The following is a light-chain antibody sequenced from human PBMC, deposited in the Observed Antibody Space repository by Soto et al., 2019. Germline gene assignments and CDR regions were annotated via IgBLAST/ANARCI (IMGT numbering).Light chain of an antibody. J-gene: IGKJ1*01. Sequence: DIQMTQSPSSLSASVGDKVTITCRASQGIRNDLVWYQQKPGQAPKRLIYAASSLQSGVPSRFSGSGSGAEFTLTISSLQPEDSATYYCLQHNTYPRTFGQGTKVEIK. V-gene: IGKV1-17*01. CDR2: AAS. CDR1: QGIRND. CDR3: LQHNTYPRT.